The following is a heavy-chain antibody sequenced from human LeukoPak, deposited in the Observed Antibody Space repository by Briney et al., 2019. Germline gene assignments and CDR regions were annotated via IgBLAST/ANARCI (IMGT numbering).Heavy chain of an antibody. D-gene: IGHD4-17*01. V-gene: IGHV4-31*03. Sequence: SETLSLTCTVSGDSISSGGYYWSWIRQHPGKGLEWIGYIYYSGSTYYNPSLKSRVTISADTSKNQFSLKLSSVTAADTAVYYCARGAMGMTTKIPPDYWGQGTLVTVSS. CDR3: ARGAMGMTTKIPPDY. CDR1: GDSISSGGYY. CDR2: IYYSGST. J-gene: IGHJ4*02.